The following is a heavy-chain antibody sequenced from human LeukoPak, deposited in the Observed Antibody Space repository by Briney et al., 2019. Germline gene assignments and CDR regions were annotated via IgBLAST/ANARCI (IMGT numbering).Heavy chain of an antibody. J-gene: IGHJ4*02. CDR1: GFTFSGYW. Sequence: HPGGSLSLSCAASGFTFSGYWMNWVRQAPGKGLEWVANIKQDGSEKDYVASVKGRFTISRDNAKNTLYLQMNSLRVEDTAVYYCARVSSLAVAGFFDYWGQGILVTVSS. CDR2: IKQDGSEK. V-gene: IGHV3-7*01. D-gene: IGHD6-19*01. CDR3: ARVSSLAVAGFFDY.